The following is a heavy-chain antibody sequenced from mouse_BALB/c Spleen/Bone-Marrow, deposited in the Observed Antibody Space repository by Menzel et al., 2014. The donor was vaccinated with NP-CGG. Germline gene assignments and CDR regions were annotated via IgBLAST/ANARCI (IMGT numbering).Heavy chain of an antibody. CDR3: ARALGDGYYYAMDY. Sequence: VQLQQSGAELVKPGAPVKLSCKASGYTFTSYWMNWVKQRPGRGLEWIGRIDPSDSGTHYNQKFKDKATLTVDKSSSTAYIQLSSLTSEDSAVYYCARALGDGYYYAMDYWGQGTSVTVSS. CDR1: GYTFTSYW. V-gene: IGHV1-69*02. D-gene: IGHD2-3*01. J-gene: IGHJ4*01. CDR2: IDPSDSGT.